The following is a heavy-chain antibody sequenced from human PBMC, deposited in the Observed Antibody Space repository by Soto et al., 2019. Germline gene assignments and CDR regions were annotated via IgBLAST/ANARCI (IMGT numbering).Heavy chain of an antibody. V-gene: IGHV4-34*01. Sequence: QVQLQQWGAGLLKPSETLSLTCAVFGGSVNSGNYYWSWIRQPPGKGLEWIGEMSHSGGTHFNPSLQSRVTISVDTPKNQFSLKMSSVTAADTALYYCARVERGTATTVVDAFDIWGPGTMGTVSS. CDR1: GGSVNSGNYY. CDR2: MSHSGGT. J-gene: IGHJ3*02. CDR3: ARVERGTATTVVDAFDI. D-gene: IGHD1-1*01.